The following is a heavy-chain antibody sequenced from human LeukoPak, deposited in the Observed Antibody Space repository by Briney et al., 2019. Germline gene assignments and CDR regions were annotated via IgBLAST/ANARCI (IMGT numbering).Heavy chain of an antibody. CDR2: IYSGGST. D-gene: IGHD4-17*01. CDR1: GFTVSSNY. Sequence: PGGSLRLSCAASGFTVSSNYMSWVRQAPGKGLEWVSVIYSGGSTYYADSVKGRFTISRDNSKNTLYLQMNSLRAEDTAVYYCARDKRGYGDYGTFDYWGQGTLVTVSS. J-gene: IGHJ4*02. CDR3: ARDKRGYGDYGTFDY. V-gene: IGHV3-53*01.